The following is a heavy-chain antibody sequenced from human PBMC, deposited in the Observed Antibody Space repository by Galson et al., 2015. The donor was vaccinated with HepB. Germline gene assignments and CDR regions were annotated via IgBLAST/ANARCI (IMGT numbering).Heavy chain of an antibody. D-gene: IGHD2-2*01. J-gene: IGHJ4*02. CDR1: GFTFSGSA. V-gene: IGHV3-73*01. CDR2: IRSKANSYAT. Sequence: SLRLSCAASGFTFSGSAMHWVRQASGKGLEWVGRIRSKANSYATAYAASVKGRFTISRDDSKNTAYLQMNSLKTEDTAVYYCTSIQLGSPDPFFDYWGQGTLVTVSS. CDR3: TSIQLGSPDPFFDY.